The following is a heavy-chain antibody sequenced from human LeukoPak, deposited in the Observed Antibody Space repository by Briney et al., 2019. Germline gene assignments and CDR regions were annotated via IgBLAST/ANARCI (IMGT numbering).Heavy chain of an antibody. V-gene: IGHV1-2*06. D-gene: IGHD2-2*01. CDR2: INPNSGGT. J-gene: IGHJ4*02. CDR1: GYTFTGYY. Sequence: ASVKVSCKAPGYTFTGYYMHWVRQAPGQGLEWMGRINPNSGGTNYAQKFQGRVTITADESTSTAYMELSSLRSEDTAVYYCASPTPRVVVVPAALDYWGQGTLVTVSS. CDR3: ASPTPRVVVVPAALDY.